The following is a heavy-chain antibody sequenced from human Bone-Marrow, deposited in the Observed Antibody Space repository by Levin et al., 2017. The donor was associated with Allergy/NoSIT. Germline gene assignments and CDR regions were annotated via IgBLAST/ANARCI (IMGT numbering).Heavy chain of an antibody. CDR2: IFPSGTT. V-gene: IGHV4-4*07. CDR1: GGSIRSYY. D-gene: IGHD1-14*01. Sequence: PSQTLSLTCTVSGGSIRSYYWSWIRQPAGKGLEWIGRIFPSGTTSYNPSLNSRVTMSVDTSKNHFSLNLNSVTAADTAVYYCARIGIYRYFDYWGQGTLVTVSS. CDR3: ARIGIYRYFDY. J-gene: IGHJ4*02.